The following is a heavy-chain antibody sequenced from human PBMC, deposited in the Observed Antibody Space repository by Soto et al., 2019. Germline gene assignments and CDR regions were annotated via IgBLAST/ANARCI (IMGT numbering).Heavy chain of an antibody. CDR2: IYYSGST. V-gene: IGHV4-31*03. CDR3: AREKDIAAAGTRWFDP. CDR1: GGSISSGGYY. J-gene: IGHJ5*02. Sequence: QVQLQESGPGLVKPSQTLSLTCTVSGGSISSGGYYWSWIRQHPGKGLEWLGYIYYSGSTYYNPSLKSRVTISVDTSKNQFSLKLSSVTAADTAVYYCAREKDIAAAGTRWFDPWGQGTLVTVSS. D-gene: IGHD6-13*01.